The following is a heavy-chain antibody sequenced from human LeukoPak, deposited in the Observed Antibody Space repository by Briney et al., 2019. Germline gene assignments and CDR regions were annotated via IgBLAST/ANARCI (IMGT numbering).Heavy chain of an antibody. Sequence: SETLSLTCTVSGGSISSNYWSWIRQPPGKGLEWIGYIYYSGSTNYNPSLKSRVTISVDTSKNQFSLKLSSVTAADTAVYYCARDRSVAVAGTYRGWFDPWGQGTLVTVSS. CDR1: GGSISSNY. D-gene: IGHD6-19*01. J-gene: IGHJ5*02. CDR2: IYYSGST. V-gene: IGHV4-59*01. CDR3: ARDRSVAVAGTYRGWFDP.